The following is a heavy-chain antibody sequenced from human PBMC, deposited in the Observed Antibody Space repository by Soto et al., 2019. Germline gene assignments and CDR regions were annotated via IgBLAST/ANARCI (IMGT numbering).Heavy chain of an antibody. V-gene: IGHV1-18*01. CDR1: GYSFTSYG. CDR2: ISAYNGNT. D-gene: IGHD2-21*02. Sequence: ASVTVSCKASGYSFTSYGISWVRQAPGQGLEWMGWISAYNGNTNYAQKLQGRVTMTTDTSTSTAYMELRSLRSDDTAVYYCARDPKAYCGGDCYPYYYYYGMDVWGQGTTVTVSS. CDR3: ARDPKAYCGGDCYPYYYYYGMDV. J-gene: IGHJ6*02.